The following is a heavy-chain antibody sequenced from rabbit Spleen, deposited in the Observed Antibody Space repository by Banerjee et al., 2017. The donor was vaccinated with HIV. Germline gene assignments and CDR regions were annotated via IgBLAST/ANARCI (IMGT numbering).Heavy chain of an antibody. Sequence: QSLEESGGGLVKPGGSLTLTCTASGFDLSSYYYMCWVRQAPGKGLEWIACIDTSDGDTYYATWAKGRFTCSKTSSTTVTLQMTRLTAADTATYFCARDTSSSFSSYGMDLWGQGTLVTVS. CDR3: ARDTSSSFSSYGMDL. V-gene: IGHV1S40*01. CDR2: IDTSDGDT. J-gene: IGHJ6*01. D-gene: IGHD1-1*01. CDR1: GFDLSSYYY.